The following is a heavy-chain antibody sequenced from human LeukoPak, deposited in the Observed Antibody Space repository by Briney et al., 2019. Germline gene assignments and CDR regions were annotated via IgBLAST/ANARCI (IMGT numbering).Heavy chain of an antibody. CDR1: GFTFSSYA. CDR3: ARGLGYCSGGSCYADYYYYYYGMDV. CDR2: ISGSGGST. J-gene: IGHJ6*02. D-gene: IGHD2-15*01. V-gene: IGHV3-23*01. Sequence: GGSLRLSCAASGFTFSSYAMSWVRQAPGKGLEWVSAISGSGGSTYYADSVKGRFTISRDNAKNSLYLQMNSLRAEDTAVYYCARGLGYCSGGSCYADYYYYYYGMDVWGQGTTVTVSS.